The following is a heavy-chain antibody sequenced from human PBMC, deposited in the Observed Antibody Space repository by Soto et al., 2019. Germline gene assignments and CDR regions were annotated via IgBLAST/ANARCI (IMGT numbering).Heavy chain of an antibody. D-gene: IGHD2-2*01. J-gene: IGHJ6*02. CDR2: ISSRSDSI. Sequence: GGSLRLSCAASGFIFTSYSMVWVRQAPGKGLEWVSSISSRSDSIYYADSVKGRFTISRDNAQNSLYLQMNSLTSEDTAVYYCHAPRYCSSTSCYYYYGMDVWGQGTTVTVSS. V-gene: IGHV3-21*01. CDR1: GFIFTSYS. CDR3: HAPRYCSSTSCYYYYGMDV.